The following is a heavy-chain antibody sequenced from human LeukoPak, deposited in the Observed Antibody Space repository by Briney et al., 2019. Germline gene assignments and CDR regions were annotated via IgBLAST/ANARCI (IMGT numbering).Heavy chain of an antibody. J-gene: IGHJ6*02. Sequence: KPSETLSLTCAVYGGSFSGYYWSWIRQPPGKGLEWIGEINHSGSTNYNPSLKSRVTISVETSKNQFSLKLSSVTAADTAVYYCARDRVVPAAIISGMDVWGQGTTVTVSS. CDR1: GGSFSGYY. D-gene: IGHD2-2*02. CDR2: INHSGST. CDR3: ARDRVVPAAIISGMDV. V-gene: IGHV4-34*01.